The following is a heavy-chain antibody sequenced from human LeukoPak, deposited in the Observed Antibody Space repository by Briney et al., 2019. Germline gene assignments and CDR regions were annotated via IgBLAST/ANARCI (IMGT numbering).Heavy chain of an antibody. V-gene: IGHV3-23*01. CDR1: EFTFSSYA. CDR3: AKGSSSGYYGNFDY. J-gene: IGHJ4*02. D-gene: IGHD6-19*01. Sequence: GGSLRLSCAVSEFTFSSYAMSWVRQAPEKGLDWVSTISGSGDTTYCADSVKGRFTISRDNSKHTLYLHMNSLRAEDTAVYYCAKGSSSGYYGNFDYWGQGTLVTVSS. CDR2: ISGSGDTT.